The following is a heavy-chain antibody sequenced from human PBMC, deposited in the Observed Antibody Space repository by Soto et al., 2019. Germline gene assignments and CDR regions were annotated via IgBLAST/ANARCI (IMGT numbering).Heavy chain of an antibody. Sequence: QVQLVQSGAEVKKPGSSVKVSCKAPGGTFSSYAISWVRRAPGQGLEWMGGITPIFGTANYAQKFQGRVTITADESTNTAHMELSSVRSEDTAVYYCARDYGHDCSGGRCYFYFWGQGTLVTVSS. CDR2: ITPIFGTA. V-gene: IGHV1-69*01. CDR3: ARDYGHDCSGGRCYFYF. CDR1: GGTFSSYA. D-gene: IGHD2-15*01. J-gene: IGHJ4*02.